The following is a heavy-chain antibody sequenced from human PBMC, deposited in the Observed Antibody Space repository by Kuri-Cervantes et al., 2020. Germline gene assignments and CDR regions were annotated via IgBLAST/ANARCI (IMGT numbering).Heavy chain of an antibody. CDR2: VWHDGGSK. Sequence: LSLTCAASGFTFSSYWMSWVRQAPGKGLEWVAVVWHDGGSKYYAHSVKGRFTNSRDNSKNTLSLQMNSLRAEDTAFYYCARAPSGSYFGSYFDDWGQGTLVTVAS. J-gene: IGHJ4*02. D-gene: IGHD1-26*01. CDR1: GFTFSSYW. V-gene: IGHV3-33*08. CDR3: ARAPSGSYFGSYFDD.